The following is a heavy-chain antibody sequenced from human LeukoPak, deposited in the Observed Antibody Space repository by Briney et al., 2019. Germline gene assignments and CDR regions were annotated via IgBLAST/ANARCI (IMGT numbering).Heavy chain of an antibody. J-gene: IGHJ3*02. CDR2: ISSSSSYI. CDR3: ASGGGWYYVNAFDI. D-gene: IGHD6-19*01. V-gene: IGHV3-21*01. CDR1: GFTFSSYS. Sequence: GSLRLSCAASGFTFSSYSMNWVRQAPGKGLEWVSSISSSSSYIYYADSVKGRFTISRDNAKNSLYLQMNSLRAEDTAMYYCASGGGWYYVNAFDIWGQGTMVTVSS.